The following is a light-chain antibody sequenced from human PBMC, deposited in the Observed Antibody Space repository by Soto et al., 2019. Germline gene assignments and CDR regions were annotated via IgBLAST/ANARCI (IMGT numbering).Light chain of an antibody. Sequence: EIVLPQSPGPLSVSPGERSTLSCRASQSVSSYLAWYQQKPGQAPRLLIYDASNRATGIPARFSGSGSGTDFTLTISSLEPEDFAVYYCQQYGSSPLTFGGGTKVDIK. J-gene: IGKJ4*01. V-gene: IGKV3-11*01. CDR2: DAS. CDR3: QQYGSSPLT. CDR1: QSVSSY.